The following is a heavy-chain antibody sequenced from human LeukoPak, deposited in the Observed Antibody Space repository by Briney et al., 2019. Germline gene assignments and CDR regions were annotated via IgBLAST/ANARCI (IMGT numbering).Heavy chain of an antibody. Sequence: GGSLRLSCAASGFTFSTYDMNWVRRAAGKGLEWLSYISSRGGTIYYADSVKGRFTISRDNAKNSLYLQMNSLRAEDTAVYYCARDALAGGDSSNMGDYWAQGTLVTVSS. D-gene: IGHD3-16*01. CDR3: ARDALAGGDSSNMGDY. CDR1: GFTFSTYD. V-gene: IGHV3-48*03. CDR2: ISSRGGTI. J-gene: IGHJ4*02.